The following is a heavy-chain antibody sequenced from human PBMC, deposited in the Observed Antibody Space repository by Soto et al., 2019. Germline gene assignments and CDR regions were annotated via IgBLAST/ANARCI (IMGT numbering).Heavy chain of an antibody. J-gene: IGHJ4*02. CDR1: GYTFGSYA. Sequence: QVHLVQSGAEVRKPGASVKVSCKASGYTFGSYAMHWVRQAPGQRLEWMGWINAGYGNTKSSQKFQDRVTISRDTSASTAYVELTSLRSEDTAVYYCARDTGDGTFDFWGQGTLVTVSS. CDR2: INAGYGNT. CDR3: ARDTGDGTFDF. D-gene: IGHD7-27*01. V-gene: IGHV1-3*01.